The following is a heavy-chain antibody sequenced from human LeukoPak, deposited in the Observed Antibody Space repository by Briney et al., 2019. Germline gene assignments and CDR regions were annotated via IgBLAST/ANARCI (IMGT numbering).Heavy chain of an antibody. D-gene: IGHD3-9*01. J-gene: IGHJ3*02. Sequence: ASVKVSCKASGYTFTSYGISWVRQAPGQGLEWMGWISAYNGNTNYAQKLQGRVTMTTDTSTSTAYMELRSLRSDDTAVYYCARDSVLRYFDWLLSGAFDIWGQGTMVTVSS. CDR3: ARDSVLRYFDWLLSGAFDI. CDR1: GYTFTSYG. CDR2: ISAYNGNT. V-gene: IGHV1-18*01.